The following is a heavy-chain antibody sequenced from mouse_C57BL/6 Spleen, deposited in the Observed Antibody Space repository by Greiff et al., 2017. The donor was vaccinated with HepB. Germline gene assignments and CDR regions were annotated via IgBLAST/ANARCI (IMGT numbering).Heavy chain of an antibody. CDR2: IYPGSGST. J-gene: IGHJ4*01. CDR3: ARGVTTVVAEAMDY. CDR1: GYTFTSYW. V-gene: IGHV1-55*01. Sequence: QVHVKQPGAELVKPGASVKMSCKASGYTFTSYWITWVKQRPGQGLEWIGDIYPGSGSTNYNEKFKSKATLTVDTSSSTAYMQLSSLTSEDSAVYYCARGVTTVVAEAMDYWGQGTSVTVSS. D-gene: IGHD1-1*01.